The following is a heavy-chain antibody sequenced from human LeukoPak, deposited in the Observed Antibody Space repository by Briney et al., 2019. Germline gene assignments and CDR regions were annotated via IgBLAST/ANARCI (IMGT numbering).Heavy chain of an antibody. V-gene: IGHV3-23*01. J-gene: IGHJ5*02. CDR3: AKDSFPFIPAAESWFDP. CDR1: GFTFSSYA. CDR2: ISGSGGST. D-gene: IGHD2-2*01. Sequence: QPGGSLRLSCAASGFTFSSYAMSWVRQAPGKGLEWVSAISGSGGSTYYADSVKGRFTISRDNSKNTLYLQMNSLRAEDTAVYYCAKDSFPFIPAAESWFDPWGQGTLVTVSS.